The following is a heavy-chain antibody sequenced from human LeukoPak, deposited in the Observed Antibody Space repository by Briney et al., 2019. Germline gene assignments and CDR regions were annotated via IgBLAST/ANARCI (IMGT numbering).Heavy chain of an antibody. V-gene: IGHV4-59*01. J-gene: IGHJ2*01. CDR1: GGSISSYY. D-gene: IGHD3-22*01. Sequence: PSQTLSLTCTVSGGSISSYYWSWIRQPPGKGLEWIGYIYYSGSTNYNPSLKSRVTISVDTSKNQFSLKLSSVTAADTAVYYCARLDYYDGYFDLWGRGTLVTVSS. CDR2: IYYSGST. CDR3: ARLDYYDGYFDL.